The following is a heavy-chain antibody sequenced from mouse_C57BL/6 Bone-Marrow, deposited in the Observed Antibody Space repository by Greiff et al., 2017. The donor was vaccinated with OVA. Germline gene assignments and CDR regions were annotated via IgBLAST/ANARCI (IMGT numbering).Heavy chain of an antibody. Sequence: EVKLQESGEGLVKPGGSLKLSCAASGFTFSSYAMSWVRQTPEKRLEWVAYISSGGDYIYYADTVKGRFTISRDNARNTLYLQMNSLKSEDTAMYYCTRGPMTTDFDYWGQGTTLTVSS. V-gene: IGHV5-9-1*02. CDR2: ISSGGDYI. D-gene: IGHD1-1*01. CDR1: GFTFSSYA. J-gene: IGHJ2*01. CDR3: TRGPMTTDFDY.